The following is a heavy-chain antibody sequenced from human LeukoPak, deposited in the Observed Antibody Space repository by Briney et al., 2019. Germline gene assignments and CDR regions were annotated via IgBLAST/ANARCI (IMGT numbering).Heavy chain of an antibody. J-gene: IGHJ5*02. Sequence: SETLSLTCTVSGGSITSYHWSWIRQPPGKGLEWIGYISYSGSTNYNPSLKSRVTMSVDTSKNQFSLKLSSVTAADTAVYYCARPSWSGSHWFDPWGQGTLVTVSS. CDR2: ISYSGST. CDR3: ARPSWSGSHWFDP. D-gene: IGHD3-3*01. CDR1: GGSITSYH. V-gene: IGHV4-59*01.